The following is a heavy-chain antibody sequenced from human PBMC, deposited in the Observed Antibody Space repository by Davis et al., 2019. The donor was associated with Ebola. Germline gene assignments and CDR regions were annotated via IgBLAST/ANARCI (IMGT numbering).Heavy chain of an antibody. V-gene: IGHV1-3*01. Sequence: ASVKVSCKASGYTFTSYAMHWVRQAPGQRLEWMGWINAGNGNTKYSQKFQGRVTITRDTSASTAYMELSSLRSEDTAVYYCARERAIAPRTPYWFDPWGQGTLVTVSS. CDR2: INAGNGNT. D-gene: IGHD6-13*01. CDR1: GYTFTSYA. CDR3: ARERAIAPRTPYWFDP. J-gene: IGHJ5*02.